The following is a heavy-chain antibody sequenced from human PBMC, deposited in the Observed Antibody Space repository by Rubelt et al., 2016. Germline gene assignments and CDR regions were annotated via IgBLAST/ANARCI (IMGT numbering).Heavy chain of an antibody. CDR1: GYTFTSYG. D-gene: IGHD2-15*01. CDR3: ARDLPRYCSGGSCYPHYYYYGMDV. CDR2: ISAYNGNT. V-gene: IGHV1-18*01. J-gene: IGHJ6*02. Sequence: QVQLVQSGAEVKKPGASVKVSCKASGYTFTSYGISWVRQAPGQGLEWMGWISAYNGNTNYAQKLQGRVTMTTDTSTSTAYMELRSLRSDATAVYYCARDLPRYCSGGSCYPHYYYYGMDVWGQGTTVTVSS.